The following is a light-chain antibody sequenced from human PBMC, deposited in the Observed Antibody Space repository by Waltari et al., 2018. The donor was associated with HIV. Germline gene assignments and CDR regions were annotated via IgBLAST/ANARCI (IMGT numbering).Light chain of an antibody. CDR3: QSADSTGSYPDV. CDR1: ALPKQS. CDR2: KDN. Sequence: SYELTPPPSVSVSPGQTARITCSGDALPKQSAYWYQQKPGQAPLLVIYKDNERPSGIPERFSGSSSGTTVTLTISGVHTEDEADHYCQSADSTGSYPDVFGTGTKVTVL. V-gene: IGLV3-25*03. J-gene: IGLJ1*01.